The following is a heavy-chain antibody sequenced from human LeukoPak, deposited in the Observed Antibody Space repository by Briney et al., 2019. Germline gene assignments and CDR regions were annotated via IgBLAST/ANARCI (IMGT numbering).Heavy chain of an antibody. V-gene: IGHV3-21*04. Sequence: GGSLRLSCAASGFTFSSYSMNWVRQAPGKGLEWVSSISSSSSYIYYADSVKGRFTISRDNAKNSLYLQMNSLRAEDTAVYYCAKARARIAAAGTSIWFDPWGQGTLVTVSS. CDR1: GFTFSSYS. D-gene: IGHD6-13*01. J-gene: IGHJ5*02. CDR2: ISSSSSYI. CDR3: AKARARIAAAGTSIWFDP.